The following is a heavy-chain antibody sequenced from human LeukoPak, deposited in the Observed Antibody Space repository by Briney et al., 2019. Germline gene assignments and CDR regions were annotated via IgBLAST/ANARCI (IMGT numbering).Heavy chain of an antibody. Sequence: SETLSLTCTVSGGSISSRSYYWSWIRQPPGKGLEWIGEINHSGSTNYNPSLKSRVTISVDTSKNQFSLKLSSVTAADTAVYYCARGSGGSGSYYKPHYYYYGMDVWGQGTTVTVSS. V-gene: IGHV4-39*07. CDR2: INHSGST. J-gene: IGHJ6*02. D-gene: IGHD3-10*01. CDR3: ARGSGGSGSYYKPHYYYYGMDV. CDR1: GGSISSRSYY.